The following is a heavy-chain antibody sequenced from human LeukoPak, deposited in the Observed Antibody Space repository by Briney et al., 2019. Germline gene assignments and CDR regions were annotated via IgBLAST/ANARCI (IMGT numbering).Heavy chain of an antibody. CDR1: GGSIGDYY. Sequence: SQTLSLTCTVSGGSIGDYYWSWIRQPPGQCLEWLGYIHSSGNTYYHPSLRSRLIISLAASKNQFPLNLSSVTAADTAVYYFARESPPDAFDIWGRGTVVTVSS. J-gene: IGHJ3*02. CDR2: IHSSGNT. V-gene: IGHV4-30-4*01. CDR3: ARESPPDAFDI.